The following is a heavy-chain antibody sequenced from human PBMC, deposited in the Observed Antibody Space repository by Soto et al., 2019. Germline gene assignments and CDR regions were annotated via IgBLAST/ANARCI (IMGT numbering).Heavy chain of an antibody. CDR2: IYDTGRT. CDR1: GGSISSFY. J-gene: IGHJ3*02. Sequence: SETLSLTCTVSGGSISSFYWSWIRQSPGRGLEWIGSIYDTGRTNYNPSLESRVTISVDTSKNQFSLKLSSVTAADTAVYYSARLSGRMINAFDIWGQGTMVTVSS. V-gene: IGHV4-59*08. D-gene: IGHD3-16*01. CDR3: ARLSGRMINAFDI.